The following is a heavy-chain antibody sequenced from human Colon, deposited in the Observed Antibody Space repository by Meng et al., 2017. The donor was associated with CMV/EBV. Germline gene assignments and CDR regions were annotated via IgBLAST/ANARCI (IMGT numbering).Heavy chain of an antibody. V-gene: IGHV1-2*02. CDR3: ARVDFIRAMISGYDSRWFHP. D-gene: IGHD5-12*01. CDR2: INANSGGT. Sequence: QVQLVQSGAEVKKPGASVKVSCKASGYIFTGYYIHWVRQAPGQGLEWMGWINANSGGTNYAQNFQGRVTMTRDTSISTAYMELSRLRSDDTDVYYCARVDFIRAMISGYDSRWFHPWGQGTLVTVSS. CDR1: GYIFTGYY. J-gene: IGHJ5*02.